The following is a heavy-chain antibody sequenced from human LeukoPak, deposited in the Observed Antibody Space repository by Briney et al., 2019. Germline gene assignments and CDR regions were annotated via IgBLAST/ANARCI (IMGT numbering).Heavy chain of an antibody. D-gene: IGHD6-13*01. CDR1: GYTFTGYY. CDR2: INPNTGGT. Sequence: GASVKVSCKASGYTFTGYYIHWVRQAPGQGLEWMGRINPNTGGTGYQGRVTMTRDTSITTAYMELSRLTSDDTAIYYCAKVPPSITAAGNWLGPWGQGALVTVSS. V-gene: IGHV1-2*06. CDR3: AKVPPSITAAGNWLGP. J-gene: IGHJ5*02.